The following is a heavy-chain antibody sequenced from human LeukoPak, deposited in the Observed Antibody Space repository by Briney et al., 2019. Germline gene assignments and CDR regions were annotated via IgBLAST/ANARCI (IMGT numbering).Heavy chain of an antibody. J-gene: IGHJ4*02. V-gene: IGHV3-11*01. CDR3: ARRDYYDLEGYFDY. D-gene: IGHD3-22*01. CDR2: ISSSGSTI. Sequence: GGSLRLSCAASGFTFSDYYMSWIRQAPGKGLEWVSYISSSGSTIYYADSVKGRFTISRDNAKNSLYLQMNNLRAEDTAVYYCARRDYYDLEGYFDYWGQGTLVTVSS. CDR1: GFTFSDYY.